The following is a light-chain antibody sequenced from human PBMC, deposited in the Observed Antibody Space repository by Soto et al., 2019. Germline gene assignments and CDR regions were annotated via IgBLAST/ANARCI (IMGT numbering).Light chain of an antibody. Sequence: QTVVTQEPSFSVSPGGTVTLTCCLRSGSVSTSYYPSWYQQTPGQAPRTLIYNTYTRSSGVPDRFSASILGDKAALTITGVQADDESDYYCVLYMGSGIPVFGGGTTLTVL. CDR3: VLYMGSGIPV. CDR2: NTY. CDR1: SGSVSTSYY. V-gene: IGLV8-61*01. J-gene: IGLJ2*01.